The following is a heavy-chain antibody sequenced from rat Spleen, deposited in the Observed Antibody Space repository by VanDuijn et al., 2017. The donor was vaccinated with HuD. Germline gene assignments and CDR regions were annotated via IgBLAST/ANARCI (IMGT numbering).Heavy chain of an antibody. J-gene: IGHJ1*01. Sequence: EVQLVESGGGLVQPGRSLKLSCVASGFTFTSYWLTWVRQAPGKGLEWVAIISSSGTRTYYPDSVKGRFTISRDNAESTLSLQMNSLKSEDTATYYCARATPEWNFDFWGPGTMVTVSS. CDR1: GFTFTSYW. CDR3: ARATPEWNFDF. CDR2: ISSSGTRT. V-gene: IGHV5-31*01.